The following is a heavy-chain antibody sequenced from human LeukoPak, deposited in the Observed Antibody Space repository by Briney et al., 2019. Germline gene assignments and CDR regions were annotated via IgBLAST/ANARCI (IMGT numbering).Heavy chain of an antibody. CDR2: IGGSGHST. CDR3: AINSGSYPD. J-gene: IGHJ4*02. V-gene: IGHV3-23*01. D-gene: IGHD1-26*01. CDR1: GFTFSSYA. Sequence: GGFLRLSCTASGFTFSSYAMSWVRQAPGKGLEWVSSIGGSGHSTDYADSVKGRFTISRDNSKNTLYLQMNSLRAEDTAVYYCAINSGSYPDWGQGTLVTVSS.